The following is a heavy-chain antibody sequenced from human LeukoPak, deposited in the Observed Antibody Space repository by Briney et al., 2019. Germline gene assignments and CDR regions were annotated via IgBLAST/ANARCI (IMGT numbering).Heavy chain of an antibody. V-gene: IGHV3-15*01. CDR1: GFTFSNAW. CDR3: TTDLVYDYVWGSYRQTDY. D-gene: IGHD3-16*02. J-gene: IGHJ4*02. CDR2: IKSKTDGGTT. Sequence: GGSLRLSCAASGFTFSNAWMSWVRQAPGKGLEWVGRIKSKTDGGTTDYAAPVKGRFTISRDDSKNTLYLQMNSLKTEDTAVYYCTTDLVYDYVWGSYRQTDYWGQGTLVTVSS.